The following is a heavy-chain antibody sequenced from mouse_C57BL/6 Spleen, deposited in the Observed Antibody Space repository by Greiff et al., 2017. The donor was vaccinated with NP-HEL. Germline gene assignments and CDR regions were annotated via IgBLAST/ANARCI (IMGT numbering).Heavy chain of an antibody. Sequence: VQLQQSGAELVRPGASVTLSCKASGYTFTDYEMHWVKQTPVHGLEWIGAIDPETGGTAYNQKFKGKAILTADKSSSTAYIELRSLTSEDSAVYYCTRWGYYGSSPWFAYWGQGTLVTVSA. D-gene: IGHD1-1*01. CDR3: TRWGYYGSSPWFAY. CDR1: GYTFTDYE. V-gene: IGHV1-15*01. CDR2: IDPETGGT. J-gene: IGHJ3*01.